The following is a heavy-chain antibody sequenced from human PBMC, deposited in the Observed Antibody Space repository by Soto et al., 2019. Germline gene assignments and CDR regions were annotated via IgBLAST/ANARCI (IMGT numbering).Heavy chain of an antibody. J-gene: IGHJ4*02. Sequence: SDTLSRTCNFSGGPLTTYFWSSIRQPPGTGLEWIGYVSYFGTTNYNPSLQSRLTISLDTSKTHFSLNLSSVTAADTAVYYCARAAPRYGSGGSCYSGRDYWGQETLITVS. V-gene: IGHV4-59*12. CDR3: ARAAPRYGSGGSCYSGRDY. CDR1: GGPLTTYF. D-gene: IGHD2-15*01. CDR2: VSYFGTT.